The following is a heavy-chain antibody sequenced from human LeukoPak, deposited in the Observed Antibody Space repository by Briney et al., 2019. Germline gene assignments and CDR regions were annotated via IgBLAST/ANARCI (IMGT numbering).Heavy chain of an antibody. J-gene: IGHJ5*02. V-gene: IGHV3-48*04. CDR2: ISNTGSSR. D-gene: IGHD6-19*01. CDR3: ARGHSSGWAYFGR. CDR1: GFTFSSYT. Sequence: PGGSLRLSCAASGFTFSSYTMSWVRQAPGKGLEWVSFISNTGSSRYYADSVKGRFTISRDNTKNSLYLQMNSLRVEDTAVYYCARGHSSGWAYFGRWGQGTLVTVSS.